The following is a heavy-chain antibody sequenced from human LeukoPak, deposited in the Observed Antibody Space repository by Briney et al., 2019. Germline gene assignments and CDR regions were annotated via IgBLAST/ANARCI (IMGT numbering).Heavy chain of an antibody. CDR3: ARRRGLRWFDP. J-gene: IGHJ5*02. CDR2: IYYSGSD. D-gene: IGHD3-10*01. CDR1: GGSISSSSYY. Sequence: PSETLSLTCTVSGGSISSSSYYWGWIRQPPGKGLEWIGSIYYSGSDYYNPSLKSRVTISVDTSKNQFSLKLSSVTAADTAVYYCARRRGLRWFDPWGQGTLVTVSS. V-gene: IGHV4-39*01.